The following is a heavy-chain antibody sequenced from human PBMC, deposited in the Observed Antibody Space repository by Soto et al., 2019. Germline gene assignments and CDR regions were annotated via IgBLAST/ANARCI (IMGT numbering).Heavy chain of an antibody. CDR3: ARGMAEEQIFYYFDY. V-gene: IGHV4-34*01. J-gene: IGHJ4*02. CDR1: GGSFSGYD. CDR2: VNNTATT. D-gene: IGHD3-9*01. Sequence: SETLSLTCAVYGGSFSGYDWTWIRQPPGTGLEWIGDVNNTATTTYNPSLKNRVTISVDASKSQFYLKLRSVTAADTAVYYCARGMAEEQIFYYFDYWGQGALVTVS.